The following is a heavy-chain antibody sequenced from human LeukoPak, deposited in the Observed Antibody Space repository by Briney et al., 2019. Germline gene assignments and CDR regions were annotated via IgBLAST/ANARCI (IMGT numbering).Heavy chain of an antibody. V-gene: IGHV5-51*01. J-gene: IGHJ4*02. D-gene: IGHD3-3*01. Sequence: GESLKISCKGSGYSSTSYWIGWVLQMPGKGLEWMGIIYPGDSDTRYSPSFQGQVTISADKSISTAYLQWSSLKASDTAMYYCARLIRITIFGVVMQYFDYWGQGSLVTVSS. CDR1: GYSSTSYW. CDR2: IYPGDSDT. CDR3: ARLIRITIFGVVMQYFDY.